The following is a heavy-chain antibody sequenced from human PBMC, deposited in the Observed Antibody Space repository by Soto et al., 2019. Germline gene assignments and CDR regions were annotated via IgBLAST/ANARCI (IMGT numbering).Heavy chain of an antibody. D-gene: IGHD3-9*01. J-gene: IGHJ6*02. Sequence: QVQLVQSGAEVKKPGASVKVSCKASGYTFTSYGISWVRQAPGQGLEWTGWISAYNGNTNYAQKRQGRVTMTADTSTSTAYLALRRLTSDDTAVYYCAREGDYDILTGYYIIHYYYGMDVWGQGTTVTVSS. CDR3: AREGDYDILTGYYIIHYYYGMDV. CDR1: GYTFTSYG. V-gene: IGHV1-18*01. CDR2: ISAYNGNT.